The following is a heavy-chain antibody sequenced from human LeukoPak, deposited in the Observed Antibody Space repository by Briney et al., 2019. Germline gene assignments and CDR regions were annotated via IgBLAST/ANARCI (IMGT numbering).Heavy chain of an antibody. CDR1: GFTFSSYW. J-gene: IGHJ4*02. Sequence: GGSLRLSCAASGFTFSSYWMSWVRQAPGEGLEWMANIKYDGSEKGYVDSVKGRFTISRDNAENSLYLQMDSLRAEDTAVYYCGRGSVTELDFRGQGTLVTVSS. CDR3: GRGSVTELDF. V-gene: IGHV3-7*01. D-gene: IGHD2-21*02. CDR2: IKYDGSEK.